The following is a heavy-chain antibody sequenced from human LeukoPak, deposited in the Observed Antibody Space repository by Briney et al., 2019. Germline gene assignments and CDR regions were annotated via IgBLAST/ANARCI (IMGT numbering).Heavy chain of an antibody. CDR2: IYPGDSDT. J-gene: IGHJ4*02. CDR1: GYSFTSYW. CDR3: ARRAGSCSGGSCEYFEY. Sequence: GEALQISCKGSGYSFTSYWIGGVRQMPGKGLEWTGIIYPGDSDTRYSPSFQGQGTISADQSISTAYLQWSSLRAADTAIYYCARRAGSCSGGSCEYFEYWGQGTVVTVTA. V-gene: IGHV5-51*01. D-gene: IGHD2-15*01.